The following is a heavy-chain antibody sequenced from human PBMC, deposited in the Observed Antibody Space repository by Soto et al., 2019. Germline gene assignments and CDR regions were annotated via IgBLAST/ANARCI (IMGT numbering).Heavy chain of an antibody. CDR3: ARNYDILTGYHNFDY. Sequence: GGSLRLSCAASGFTFSSYSMNWVRQAPGKGLEWVSYISSSSSTIYYADSVKGRFTISRDNAKNSLYLQMNSLRAEDTAVYYCARNYDILTGYHNFDYWGQGTLVTVSS. V-gene: IGHV3-48*01. CDR2: ISSSSSTI. J-gene: IGHJ4*02. CDR1: GFTFSSYS. D-gene: IGHD3-9*01.